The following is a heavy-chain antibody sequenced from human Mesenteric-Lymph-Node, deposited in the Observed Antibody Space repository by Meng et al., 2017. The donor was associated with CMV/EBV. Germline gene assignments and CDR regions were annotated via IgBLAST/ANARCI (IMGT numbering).Heavy chain of an antibody. Sequence: SETLSLSCTVPGGSITSFYWSWIRQPPGKGLEWIGNIYYIGSANYNPSLKSRVTISIDTSKNQFSLSLTSVTAADTAVYYCARYSNYPYYFYEMDVWGRGTTVTVSS. CDR1: GGSITSFY. J-gene: IGHJ6*02. D-gene: IGHD4-11*01. CDR3: ARYSNYPYYFYEMDV. CDR2: IYYIGSA. V-gene: IGHV4-59*01.